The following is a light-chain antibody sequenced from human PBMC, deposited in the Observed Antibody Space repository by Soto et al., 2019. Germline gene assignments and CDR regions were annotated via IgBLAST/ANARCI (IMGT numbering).Light chain of an antibody. CDR3: QKYNSAPLT. Sequence: DIQMTQSPSSLSASVGDRVTITCRASQGITHYLAWYQQKPGKVPKLLIYAASTLHSGVPSRFSGSGSGTDFTLTISSLQPEDVATYYCQKYNSAPLTVGGGTKVEIK. CDR2: AAS. CDR1: QGITHY. V-gene: IGKV1-27*01. J-gene: IGKJ4*01.